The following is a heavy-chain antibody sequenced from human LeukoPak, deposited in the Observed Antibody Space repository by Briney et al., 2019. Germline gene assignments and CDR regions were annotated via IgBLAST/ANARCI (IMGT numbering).Heavy chain of an antibody. CDR1: GSTFSSYW. CDR3: ARARDSSWDY. Sequence: GGSLRLSCAASGSTFSSYWMSWVRQAPGKGLEWVANIKDDGSEKYYVDSVKGRFTISRDDAKNSLYLQMNSLRAEDTAVYYCARARDSSWDYWGQGTLVTVSS. CDR2: IKDDGSEK. V-gene: IGHV3-7*03. J-gene: IGHJ4*02. D-gene: IGHD6-13*01.